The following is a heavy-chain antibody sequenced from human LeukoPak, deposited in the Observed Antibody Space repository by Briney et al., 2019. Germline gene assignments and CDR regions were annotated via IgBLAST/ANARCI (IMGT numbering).Heavy chain of an antibody. Sequence: ASVKVSCKASGYTFTGYYIHWVRQAPGQGLEWMGWINPNSGGTNYAQKFQGRVTMARDTSISTAYMELSRLRSDDTAVYYCARGMGRSGVRYFDYDFDYWAQGTLVTVSS. V-gene: IGHV1-2*02. D-gene: IGHD3-9*01. CDR2: INPNSGGT. CDR1: GYTFTGYY. CDR3: ARGMGRSGVRYFDYDFDY. J-gene: IGHJ4*02.